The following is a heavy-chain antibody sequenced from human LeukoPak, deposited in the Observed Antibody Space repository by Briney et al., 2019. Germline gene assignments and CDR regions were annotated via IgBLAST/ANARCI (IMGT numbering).Heavy chain of an antibody. CDR2: IYAGGNT. D-gene: IGHD3-3*01. CDR3: ARDLFWSGYSRTSFDY. Sequence: PGASLRLSCASSGITISSNNMNGVRPPPGKGLEWVSLIYAGGNTYYADTVKGRFTISRDNSKNTPYLEMNSLRSEDTAVYYCARDLFWSGYSRTSFDYWGQGTLVTVSS. V-gene: IGHV3-66*01. CDR1: GITISSNN. J-gene: IGHJ4*02.